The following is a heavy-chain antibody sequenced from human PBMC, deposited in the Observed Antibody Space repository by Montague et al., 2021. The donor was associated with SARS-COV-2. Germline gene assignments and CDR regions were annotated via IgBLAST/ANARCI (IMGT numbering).Heavy chain of an antibody. CDR3: TRGYRSIVGDGLDI. Sequence: SLRLSCAASGFTFSTYAMNWVRQAPGKGPEWISFVSTSAYTTSYAGSVKGRFTISRDNGKNSLYLQMNSLRAEDTAVYYCTRGYRSIVGDGLDIWGQGTKVTVSS. J-gene: IGHJ3*02. V-gene: IGHV3-48*03. CDR2: VSTSAYTT. CDR1: GFTFSTYA. D-gene: IGHD3-16*02.